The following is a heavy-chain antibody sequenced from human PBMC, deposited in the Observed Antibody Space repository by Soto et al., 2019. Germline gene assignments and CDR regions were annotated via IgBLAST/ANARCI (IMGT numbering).Heavy chain of an antibody. CDR3: AAIIVGAPNDAFDI. J-gene: IGHJ3*02. Sequence: ASVEVSCKASGFTFTSSAEQWLRQARGQRLEWIGWIVVCSGNTNYAQKFQERVTITRDMSTSTAYMELSSLRSEDTAVYYCAAIIVGAPNDAFDIWGQGTMVTVSS. D-gene: IGHD1-26*01. CDR2: IVVCSGNT. CDR1: GFTFTSSA. V-gene: IGHV1-58*01.